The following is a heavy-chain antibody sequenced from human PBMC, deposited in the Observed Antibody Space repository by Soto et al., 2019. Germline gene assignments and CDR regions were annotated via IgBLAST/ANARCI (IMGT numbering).Heavy chain of an antibody. Sequence: SETLSLTCTVSRGSISGSYWSWSRQPPWKGLEWIGYIYYSGSASYNPSLKSRITISVDTSKNQFSLQLSSVTAADTAVYFCAREDDGGDRDYYGLDVWGQGTTVTVSS. J-gene: IGHJ6*02. CDR1: RGSISGSY. V-gene: IGHV4-59*12. CDR3: AREDDGGDRDYYGLDV. CDR2: IYYSGSA. D-gene: IGHD2-21*02.